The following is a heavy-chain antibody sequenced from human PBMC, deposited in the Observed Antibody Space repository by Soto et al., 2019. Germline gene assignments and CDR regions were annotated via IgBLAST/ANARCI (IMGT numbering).Heavy chain of an antibody. Sequence: SVKRSCKASGGTFSSYAISWVRRAPGQGLGWMGGIIPIFGTANYAQKFQGRVTITADESTSTAYMELSSLRSEDTAVYYCARGQQWLGGMDASGQGTTVTVSS. CDR2: IIPIFGTA. CDR3: ARGQQWLGGMDA. D-gene: IGHD6-19*01. CDR1: GGTFSSYA. V-gene: IGHV1-69*13. J-gene: IGHJ6*01.